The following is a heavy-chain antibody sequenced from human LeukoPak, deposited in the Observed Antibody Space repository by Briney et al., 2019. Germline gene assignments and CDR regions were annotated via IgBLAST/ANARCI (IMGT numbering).Heavy chain of an antibody. J-gene: IGHJ3*02. CDR2: ISYDGSNK. CDR3: AKRPSGSYVDAFDI. Sequence: GGSLRLSCAASGFTFSSYAMHWVRQAPGKGLEWVAVISYDGSNKYYADSVKGRFTISRDNSENTLYLQMNSLRAEDTAVYYCAKRPSGSYVDAFDIWGHGTRVTVSS. V-gene: IGHV3-30-3*02. CDR1: GFTFSSYA. D-gene: IGHD1-26*01.